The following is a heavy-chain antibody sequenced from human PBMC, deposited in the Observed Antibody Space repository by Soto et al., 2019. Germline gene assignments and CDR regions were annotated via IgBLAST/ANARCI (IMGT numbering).Heavy chain of an antibody. J-gene: IGHJ6*02. Sequence: EVQLVESGGVVVQPGGSLRLSCEASGFTFDDYTMHWVRQAPGKGLEWVSLISWDGGSTYYADSVKGRFTISRDNSKNSLYLQMNSLRTEDTALYYCAKEGRVPGYYGMDVWGQGTTVTVSS. D-gene: IGHD1-1*01. V-gene: IGHV3-43*01. CDR1: GFTFDDYT. CDR3: AKEGRVPGYYGMDV. CDR2: ISWDGGST.